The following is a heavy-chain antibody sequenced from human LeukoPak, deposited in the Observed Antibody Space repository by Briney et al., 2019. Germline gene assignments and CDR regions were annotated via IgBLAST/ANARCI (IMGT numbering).Heavy chain of an antibody. CDR2: INHSGST. CDR3: ARHLSKKHTPFDY. Sequence: PSETLSLTCAVYGGSFSGYYWSWIRQPPGKGLEWIGEINHSGSTNYNPSLKSRVTISVDTSKNQFSLKLSSVTAADTAVYYCARHLSKKHTPFDYWGQGTLVTVSS. V-gene: IGHV4-34*01. J-gene: IGHJ4*02. D-gene: IGHD3-3*02. CDR1: GGSFSGYY.